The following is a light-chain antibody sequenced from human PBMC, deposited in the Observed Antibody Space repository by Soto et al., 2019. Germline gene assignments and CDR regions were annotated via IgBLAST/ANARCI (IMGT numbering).Light chain of an antibody. V-gene: IGKV1-27*01. CDR1: QGISNY. CDR3: QKYNSAPRT. Sequence: DIQMTQSPSSLSASVRYRIAITCRARQGISNYLAWYQQKPGKVPKLLIYAASTLQSGVPSRFSGSGSGTDFTLTISGLQPEDVATYYCQKYNSAPRTFGQGTKVDIK. CDR2: AAS. J-gene: IGKJ1*01.